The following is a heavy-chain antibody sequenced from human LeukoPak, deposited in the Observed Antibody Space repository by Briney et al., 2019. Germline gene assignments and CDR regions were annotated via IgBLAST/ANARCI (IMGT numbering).Heavy chain of an antibody. V-gene: IGHV4-59*08. Sequence: PSETLSLTCTVSDGSIRSHYWGRGPYPPGQGLEWIGYIYYSGNANYNPSLKSRVTISVDTSKKQFSLNLSSVTAADTAVYYCASETGPEGGMDVWGQGTTVTVSS. D-gene: IGHD3-10*01. CDR2: IYYSGNA. CDR1: DGSIRSHY. CDR3: ASETGPEGGMDV. J-gene: IGHJ6*02.